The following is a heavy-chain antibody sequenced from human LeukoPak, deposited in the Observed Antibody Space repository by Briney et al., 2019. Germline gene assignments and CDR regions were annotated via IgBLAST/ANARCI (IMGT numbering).Heavy chain of an antibody. J-gene: IGHJ4*02. CDR3: ARDRYDSRGCAFDY. CDR2: ISNNGESI. Sequence: GGSLGLSCAASGFTFSSYEINWVRQAPGKGLEWVSYISNNGESIFYADSVKGRFTISRDNAKNTVFLQMSSLRAEDTAVYYCARDRYDSRGCAFDYWGQGALVTVSS. CDR1: GFTFSSYE. V-gene: IGHV3-48*03. D-gene: IGHD3-22*01.